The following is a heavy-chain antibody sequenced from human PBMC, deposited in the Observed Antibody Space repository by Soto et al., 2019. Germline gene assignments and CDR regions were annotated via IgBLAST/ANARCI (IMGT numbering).Heavy chain of an antibody. V-gene: IGHV3-30*18. CDR2: ISYDGINK. CDR1: RFTFSTYA. Sequence: QVQLVESGGGVVQPGRSLRLSCAASRFTFSTYAMHWVRQAPGKGLEWVAIISYDGINKYYADSVKGRFTISRDNSKNTLYLQMNSLRADDTAVYYCAKDDGDSYENWYFDLWGRGTLVTVSS. D-gene: IGHD5-18*01. J-gene: IGHJ2*01. CDR3: AKDDGDSYENWYFDL.